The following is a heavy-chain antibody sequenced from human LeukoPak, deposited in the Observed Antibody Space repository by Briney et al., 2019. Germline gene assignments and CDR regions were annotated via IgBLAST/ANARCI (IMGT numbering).Heavy chain of an antibody. CDR1: GFTFSTYA. Sequence: GGSLRLSCAASGFTFSTYAMSWVRQAPGKGLEWVSAISDSGGSTYYADSVKGRFTISRDNSKSTLYLQMNSLRAEDTALYCCVKEDYYDSSGYYPLGFWGQGTLVTVSS. J-gene: IGHJ4*02. CDR3: VKEDYYDSSGYYPLGF. V-gene: IGHV3-23*01. CDR2: ISDSGGST. D-gene: IGHD3-22*01.